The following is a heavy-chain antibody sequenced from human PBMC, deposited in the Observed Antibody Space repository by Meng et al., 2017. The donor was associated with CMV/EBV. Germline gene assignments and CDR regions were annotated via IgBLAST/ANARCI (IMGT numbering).Heavy chain of an antibody. V-gene: IGHV3-74*01. Sequence: GGSLRLSCAASGFTFSSYWTHWVRQAPGKGLVWVSRINSDGSSTSYADSVKGRFTISRDNAKNTLYLQMNSLRAEDTAVYYCAKRFSLQSLGSSWYVRDYWGQGTLVTVSS. CDR1: GFTFSSYW. D-gene: IGHD6-13*01. CDR3: AKRFSLQSLGSSWYVRDY. CDR2: INSDGSST. J-gene: IGHJ4*02.